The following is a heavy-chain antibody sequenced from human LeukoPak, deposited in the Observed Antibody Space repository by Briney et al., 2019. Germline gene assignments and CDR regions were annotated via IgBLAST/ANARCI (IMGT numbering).Heavy chain of an antibody. D-gene: IGHD1-26*01. V-gene: IGHV3-48*03. Sequence: GGSLRLSCAASGFTFSSYEMNWVRQAPGKGLEWVSYISSSGSTIYYADSVKGRFTISRDNAKNSLYLQMNSLRAEDTAVYYCARDKVPYSGSYGDYWGQGTLVTVSS. J-gene: IGHJ4*02. CDR2: ISSSGSTI. CDR3: ARDKVPYSGSYGDY. CDR1: GFTFSSYE.